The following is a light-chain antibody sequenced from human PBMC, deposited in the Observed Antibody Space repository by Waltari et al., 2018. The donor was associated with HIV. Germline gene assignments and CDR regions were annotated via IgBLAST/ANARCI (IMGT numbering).Light chain of an antibody. Sequence: QSALTQPASVSGSPGQSITISCTGTSSDVGAYEYVSWYQQHPGKVPKLLIYDVCNRPSRISNRFSGSKSGNTASLTISGLQAEDEAAYYCASFTSGRLNVFGTGTKVTVL. CDR2: DVC. V-gene: IGLV2-14*03. CDR3: ASFTSGRLNV. CDR1: SSDVGAYEY. J-gene: IGLJ1*01.